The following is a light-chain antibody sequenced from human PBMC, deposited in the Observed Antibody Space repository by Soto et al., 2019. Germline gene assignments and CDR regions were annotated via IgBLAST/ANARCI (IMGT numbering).Light chain of an antibody. CDR1: SSDVGGYNY. CDR3: SSYTSSSNRV. V-gene: IGLV2-14*01. Sequence: QSVLTQPASVSGSPGQSITISCTGTSSDVGGYNYVSWYQQHPGKAPKLMIYEVSNRPSGVSNRFSGSKSGNTASLTISGLQAEDEGDYYCSSYTSSSNRVFGNGTKVTV. CDR2: EVS. J-gene: IGLJ1*01.